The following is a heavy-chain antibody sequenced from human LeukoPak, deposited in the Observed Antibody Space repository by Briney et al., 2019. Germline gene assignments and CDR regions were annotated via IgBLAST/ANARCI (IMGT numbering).Heavy chain of an antibody. V-gene: IGHV3-30*02. CDR2: IRYDGSNK. Sequence: PGGSLRLSCAASGFTFSSYGIHWVRQAPGKGLEWVAFIRYDGSNKYYTDSVKGRFTISRDNSKNTLYLQMNSLRAEDTAVYYCAKVGGYSSSWYGTAIWGQGTMVTVSS. CDR1: GFTFSSYG. D-gene: IGHD6-13*01. J-gene: IGHJ3*02. CDR3: AKVGGYSSSWYGTAI.